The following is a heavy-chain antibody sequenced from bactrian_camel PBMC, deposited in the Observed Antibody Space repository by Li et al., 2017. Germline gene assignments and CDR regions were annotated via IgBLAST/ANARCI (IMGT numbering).Heavy chain of an antibody. CDR1: GFTFSSSA. Sequence: VQLVESGGDLVQPGGSLRLSCAASGFTFSSSAMSWVRRAPGKGLEWVSAVNIGGRGTDYSESVKGRFTISRDNAKNVLYLQMNSLKSEDTAMYYCANLGSGIARLWGQGTQVTVS. V-gene: IGHV3S31*01. D-gene: IGHD1*01. J-gene: IGHJ4*01. CDR3: ANLGSGIARL. CDR2: VNIGGRGT.